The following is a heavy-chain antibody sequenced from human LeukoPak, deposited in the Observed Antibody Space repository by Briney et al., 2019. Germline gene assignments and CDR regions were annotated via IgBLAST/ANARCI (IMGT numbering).Heavy chain of an antibody. CDR1: GYTFTGHY. CDR3: ARGAYGGNADAFDI. D-gene: IGHD4-23*01. CDR2: ISPNSGDT. V-gene: IGHV1-2*02. Sequence: GASVKVSCKASGYTFTGHYVHWLRQAPGQGLEWMGWISPNSGDTHYVQSFQGRVTMASDTSISTAYKELTRLTSDDTAVYYCARGAYGGNADAFDIWGQGTLVTVSS. J-gene: IGHJ3*02.